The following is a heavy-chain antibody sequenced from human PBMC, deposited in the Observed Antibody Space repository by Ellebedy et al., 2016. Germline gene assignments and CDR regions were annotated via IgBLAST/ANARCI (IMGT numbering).Heavy chain of an antibody. D-gene: IGHD4-17*01. CDR1: GFPFTNAW. CDR3: TSRNPPYGDYPFDY. J-gene: IGHJ4*02. CDR2: IKSKSDGGTA. V-gene: IGHV3-15*01. Sequence: GGSLRLSXEASGFPFTNAWMSWVRQAPGKGLEWVGRIKSKSDGGTADYAAPVKGRFTVSRDDSRNTLYLQMNSLKTEDTGVYYCTSRNPPYGDYPFDYWGQGTLVTVSS.